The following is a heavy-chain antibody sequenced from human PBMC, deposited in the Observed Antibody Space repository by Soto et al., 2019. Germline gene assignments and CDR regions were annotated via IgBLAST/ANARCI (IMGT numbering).Heavy chain of an antibody. J-gene: IGHJ6*02. CDR1: GFTFSTYG. CDR2: ISDDVSKK. CDR3: AKGQAYYCYGMDV. V-gene: IGHV3-30*18. Sequence: QVQLVESGGGVVQPGRSLRLSCAASGFTFSTYGMHWVRQAPGTGLEWVAVISDDVSKKSYADSVKGRFTISRDNSKNTLYLQLNSLRAEDTAVYYCAKGQAYYCYGMDVWGQGTTVTVSS.